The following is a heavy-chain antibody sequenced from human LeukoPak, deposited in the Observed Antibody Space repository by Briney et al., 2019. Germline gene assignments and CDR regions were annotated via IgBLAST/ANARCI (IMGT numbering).Heavy chain of an antibody. J-gene: IGHJ4*02. CDR1: GGSISSSSYY. V-gene: IGHV4-39*01. D-gene: IGHD2-21*02. CDR2: IFYSGST. Sequence: SETLSLTCTVSGGSISSSSYYWGWTRQPPGKGLEWIGNIFYSGSTYYNASLKSRVTISVDPSKTQFSLKLRSVTAADTAVYYCAGLVVGTATIDYWGQGTLVTVSS. CDR3: AGLVVGTATIDY.